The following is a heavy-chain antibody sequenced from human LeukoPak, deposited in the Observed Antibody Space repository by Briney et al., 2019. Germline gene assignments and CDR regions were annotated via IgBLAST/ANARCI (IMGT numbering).Heavy chain of an antibody. CDR2: INTDGSST. D-gene: IGHD5-24*01. J-gene: IGHJ4*02. CDR1: GFIFSSYW. Sequence: PGGSLRLSCAASGFIFSSYWMHWVRHAPGKGLAWVSRINTDGSSTSYADSVKGRFTISRDNAKNSLYLQMNSLRAEDTAVYYCARSTMEEMATISFFDYWGQGTLVTVSS. V-gene: IGHV3-74*01. CDR3: ARSTMEEMATISFFDY.